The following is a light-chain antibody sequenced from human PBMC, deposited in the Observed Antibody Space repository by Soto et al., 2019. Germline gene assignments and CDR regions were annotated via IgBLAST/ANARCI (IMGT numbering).Light chain of an antibody. J-gene: IGKJ5*01. CDR3: QQYNNWSLIT. CDR1: QSIGSN. Sequence: EIVMTQSPATLSVSPGERATLSCRTSQSIGSNLGWYQQKPGQAPRLLIYAASTRATGIPARFSGSGSGTEFTLTICSLQSEDSAVYYCQQYNNWSLITFGQGTRLEIK. V-gene: IGKV3-15*01. CDR2: AAS.